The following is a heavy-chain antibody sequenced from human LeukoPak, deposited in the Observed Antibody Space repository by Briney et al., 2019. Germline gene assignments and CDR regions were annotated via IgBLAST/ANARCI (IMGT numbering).Heavy chain of an antibody. D-gene: IGHD4-17*01. CDR1: GFTFSSYA. Sequence: GGSLRLSCAASGFTFSSYAMSWVRQAPGKGLEWVSLIYSGGSTYYADSVKGRVTISRDNSKNTLYLQMNSLRAEDTAVYYCARDLYGDYPDYWGQGTLVTVSS. CDR2: IYSGGST. J-gene: IGHJ4*02. CDR3: ARDLYGDYPDY. V-gene: IGHV3-53*01.